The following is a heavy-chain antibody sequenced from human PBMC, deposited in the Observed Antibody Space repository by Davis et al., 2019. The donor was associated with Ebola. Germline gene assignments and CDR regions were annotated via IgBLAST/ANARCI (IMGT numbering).Heavy chain of an antibody. CDR1: GFTFSSYS. Sequence: GESLKISCAASGFTFSSYSMNWVRQAPGKGLEWVSSISSSSSYIYYADSVKGRFTISRDNSKNTLYLQMNSLRAEDTAVYYCARWVDWLGLDYWGQGTLVTVSS. D-gene: IGHD3-9*01. J-gene: IGHJ4*02. V-gene: IGHV3-21*01. CDR2: ISSSSSYI. CDR3: ARWVDWLGLDY.